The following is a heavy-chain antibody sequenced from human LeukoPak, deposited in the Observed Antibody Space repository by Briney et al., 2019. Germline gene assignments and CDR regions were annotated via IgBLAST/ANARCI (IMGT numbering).Heavy chain of an antibody. V-gene: IGHV3-23*01. J-gene: IGHJ4*02. D-gene: IGHD6-13*01. CDR3: AKKTPGIYPYDN. CDR2: SGTGGDT. CDR1: GFAFSNFA. Sequence: PGGSLRLSCAASGFAFSNFAMSWVRQAPGKGLEWVSTSGTGGDTYYADSVKGRFTISRDNSKSTVYLQMSSLRAEDTAVYYCAKKTPGIYPYDNWGQGTLVTVSP.